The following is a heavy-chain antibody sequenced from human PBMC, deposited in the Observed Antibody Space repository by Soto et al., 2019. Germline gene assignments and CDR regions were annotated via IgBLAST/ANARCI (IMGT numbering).Heavy chain of an antibody. Sequence: EVQLLESGGGLVNPGGSLRLSCATSGFTFSSYSMDWVRQAPGKGLEWVASINPTSRYVFYADSVRGRFTISRDYAENSRHLKLTALRAENTPVYYCPGHEPWRPGVGFDFWG. J-gene: IGHJ2*01. D-gene: IGHD7-27*01. CDR3: PGHEPWRPGVGFDF. V-gene: IGHV3-21*06. CDR1: GFTFSSYS. CDR2: INPTSRYV.